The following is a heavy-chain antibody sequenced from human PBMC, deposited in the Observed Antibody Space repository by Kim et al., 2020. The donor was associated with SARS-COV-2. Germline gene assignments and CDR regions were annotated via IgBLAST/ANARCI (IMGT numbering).Heavy chain of an antibody. CDR2: IYYSGST. D-gene: IGHD3-10*01. Sequence: SETLSLTCTVSDVSISDYYWSWIRQPPGKGLEWITYIYYSGSTNYNPSLKSRVTISVETSKNQFSLKLSSVTAADTAVYYCARDRGQGPLHAFDIWGQGTIVTVSS. V-gene: IGHV4-59*01. CDR3: ARDRGQGPLHAFDI. CDR1: DVSISDYY. J-gene: IGHJ3*02.